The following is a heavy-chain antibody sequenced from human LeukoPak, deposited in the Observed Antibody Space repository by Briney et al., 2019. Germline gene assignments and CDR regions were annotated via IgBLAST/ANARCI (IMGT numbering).Heavy chain of an antibody. Sequence: GGSLRLSCAASGFTFSSYSMNWVRQAPGKGLEWVSYISSSSSTIYYADSVKGRFTISRDNAKNSLYLQMNSLRAEDTAVYYCARHLRYFDWLPSIDMDVWGKGTTVTVSS. CDR1: GFTFSSYS. V-gene: IGHV3-48*04. CDR2: ISSSSSTI. J-gene: IGHJ6*03. D-gene: IGHD3-9*01. CDR3: ARHLRYFDWLPSIDMDV.